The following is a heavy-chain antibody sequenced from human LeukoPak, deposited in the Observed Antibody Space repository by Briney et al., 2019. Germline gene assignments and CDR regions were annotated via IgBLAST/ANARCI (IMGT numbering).Heavy chain of an antibody. V-gene: IGHV4-59*01. Sequence: SETLSLTCTVSGDSLNTYYWTWIRQTPGKELEWIGFVASSGTSNYNPSLKSRVSISIDTSKNQFSLALTSVTPADTAVYYCARVVRGVVTSNWFDPWGKGALVSVSS. CDR3: ARVVRGVVTSNWFDP. CDR1: GDSLNTYY. CDR2: VASSGTS. D-gene: IGHD2-21*02. J-gene: IGHJ5*02.